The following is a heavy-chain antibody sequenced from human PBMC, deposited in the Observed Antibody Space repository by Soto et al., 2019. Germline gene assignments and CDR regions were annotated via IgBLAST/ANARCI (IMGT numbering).Heavy chain of an antibody. CDR2: ISGSGGST. CDR1: GFTFSSYA. D-gene: IGHD3-3*01. V-gene: IGHV3-23*01. J-gene: IGHJ4*02. CDR3: AKDLLGFLEWLAFDY. Sequence: EVQLLESGGGLVQPGGSLRLSCAASGFTFSSYAMSWVRQAPGKGLEWVSAISGSGGSTYYADSVKGLFTISRDNSKNTLYLQMNSLRAEDTAVYYCAKDLLGFLEWLAFDYWGQGTLVTVSS.